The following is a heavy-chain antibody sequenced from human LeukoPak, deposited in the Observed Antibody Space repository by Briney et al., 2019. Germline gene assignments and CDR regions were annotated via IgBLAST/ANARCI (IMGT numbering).Heavy chain of an antibody. Sequence: GRSLRLSCAASGFTFSSYAMHWVRQAPGKGLEWVAVISYDGSNKYYADSVKGQFTISRDNSKNTLYLQMNSLRAEDTAVYYCAREDIAVAGTYFDPWGQGTLVTVSS. CDR1: GFTFSSYA. CDR3: AREDIAVAGTYFDP. J-gene: IGHJ5*02. V-gene: IGHV3-30-3*01. D-gene: IGHD6-19*01. CDR2: ISYDGSNK.